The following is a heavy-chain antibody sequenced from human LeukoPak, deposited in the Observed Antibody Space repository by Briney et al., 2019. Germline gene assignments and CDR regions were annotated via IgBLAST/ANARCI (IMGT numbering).Heavy chain of an antibody. CDR3: AREWRAFCRGDCFGFFDY. Sequence: PGGSLRLSCAASEFTFSSYTMHWVRQAPGKGLEWVALISYDGSNKYYADSVKGRFTISRDNSKKTLLLQTNSLRAEDTAMYYYAREWRAFCRGDCFGFFDYWGQGTLVTVSS. CDR2: ISYDGSNK. D-gene: IGHD2-21*02. CDR1: EFTFSSYT. J-gene: IGHJ4*02. V-gene: IGHV3-30-3*01.